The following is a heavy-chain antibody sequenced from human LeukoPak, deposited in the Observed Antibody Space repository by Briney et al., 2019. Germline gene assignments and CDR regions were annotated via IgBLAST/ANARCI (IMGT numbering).Heavy chain of an antibody. Sequence: PSETLSLTCTLSVGSISTYYWSWIRQPPGKGLEWIGYIYHSGSTNYNPSLKSRVTISVDTSKNQFSLKLSSVTAADTAVYYCARGGGYASPIGYWGQGALVTVSS. CDR3: ARGGGYASPIGY. V-gene: IGHV4-59*01. CDR2: IYHSGST. CDR1: VGSISTYY. D-gene: IGHD5-12*01. J-gene: IGHJ4*02.